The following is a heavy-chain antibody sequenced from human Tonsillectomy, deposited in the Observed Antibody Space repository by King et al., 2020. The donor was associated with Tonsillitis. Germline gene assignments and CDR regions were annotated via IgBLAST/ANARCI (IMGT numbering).Heavy chain of an antibody. D-gene: IGHD6-19*01. J-gene: IGHJ5*02. CDR2: IIPMFGTT. Sequence: VQLVPSGAEVKKPGSSVKVSCKASGGTFSSYAISWVRQAPGQGLEWMGGIIPMFGTTNYVQKFQGRVTITADKSTSTAYMELTSLRSEDTAVYYCARDQTDSSGWPGWFDPWGQGTLVTVSS. CDR3: ARDQTDSSGWPGWFDP. CDR1: GGTFSSYA. V-gene: IGHV1-69*14.